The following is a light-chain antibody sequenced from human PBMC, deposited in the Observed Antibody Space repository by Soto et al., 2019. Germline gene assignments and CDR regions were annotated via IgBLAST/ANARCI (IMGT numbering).Light chain of an antibody. V-gene: IGLV1-51*01. Sequence: QSVLTQPPSVSAAPGQKVTISCSGNSANIGTNYVSWYQQFPGTAPKLVIYDNVRRPSEIPDRFSGSKSGTSATLDITGLQTGDEADYYCGAWDDNLYVVLFGGGTQLTVL. CDR2: DNV. CDR3: GAWDDNLYVVL. CDR1: SANIGTNY. J-gene: IGLJ7*01.